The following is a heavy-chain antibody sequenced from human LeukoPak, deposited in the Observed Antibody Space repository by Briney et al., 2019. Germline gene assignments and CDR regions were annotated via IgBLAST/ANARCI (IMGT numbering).Heavy chain of an antibody. J-gene: IGHJ5*02. V-gene: IGHV3-53*01. CDR1: GFTVSSNF. CDR2: IYSGGNT. CDR3: ARWNWP. D-gene: IGHD1-1*01. Sequence: GGSLRLSCAASGFTVSSNFMSWVRQAPGKGLEWVSDIYSGGNTYYADSVKGRFTIFRDNTKNTLYLQMNSLRAEDTAVYYCARWNWPWGQGTLVTVSS.